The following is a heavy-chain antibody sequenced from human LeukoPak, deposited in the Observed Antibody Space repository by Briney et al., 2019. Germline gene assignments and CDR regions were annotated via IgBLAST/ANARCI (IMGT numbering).Heavy chain of an antibody. CDR1: GGSFSGYY. Sequence: PSETLSLTCAVYGGSFSGYYWSWIRQPPGKGLEWIGEINHSGSTNYNPSLKSRVTISVDTSKNQFSLKLSSVTAADTAVYYCAGGPSGAEFDYWGQGTLVTVSS. CDR3: AGGPSGAEFDY. D-gene: IGHD6-19*01. CDR2: INHSGST. J-gene: IGHJ4*02. V-gene: IGHV4-34*01.